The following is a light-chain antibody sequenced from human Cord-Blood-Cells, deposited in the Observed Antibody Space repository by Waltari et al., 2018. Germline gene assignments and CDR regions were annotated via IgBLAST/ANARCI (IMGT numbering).Light chain of an antibody. CDR3: CSHAGSSTYV. CDR2: EGS. J-gene: IGLJ1*01. Sequence: QSALTQPASVSGSPGQSITISCTGTSSDVGGFTLVPWYQQHPGKAPKLMIYEGSKRPSGVSNRFSGSKSGNTASLTISGLQAEDEADYYCCSHAGSSTYVFGTGTKVTVL. V-gene: IGLV2-23*01. CDR1: SSDVGGFTL.